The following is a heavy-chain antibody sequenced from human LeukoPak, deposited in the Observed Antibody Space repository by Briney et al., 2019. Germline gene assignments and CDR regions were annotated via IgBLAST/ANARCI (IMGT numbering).Heavy chain of an antibody. Sequence: GGSLRLSCAASGFTFSSYAMHWVRQAPGKGLEWVAVISYDGSNKYYADSVKGRFTISRDNSKDMLYLQMNSLRAEDTAVYYCARETLTSLGYYGMDVWGQGTTVTVSS. V-gene: IGHV3-30*04. D-gene: IGHD7-27*01. J-gene: IGHJ6*02. CDR3: ARETLTSLGYYGMDV. CDR1: GFTFSSYA. CDR2: ISYDGSNK.